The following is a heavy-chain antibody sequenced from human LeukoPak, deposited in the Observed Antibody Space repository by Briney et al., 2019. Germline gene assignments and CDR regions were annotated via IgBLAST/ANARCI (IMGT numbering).Heavy chain of an antibody. CDR1: GGSISCGDYY. J-gene: IGHJ4*02. Sequence: TSETLSLTCTVSGGSISCGDYYWSWIRKPPGKGLEWIGYIYYSGSTYYNPSLKSRVTISVDTSKNQFSLKLSSVTAADTAVYYCARGRVVPAAVDYWGQGTLVTVSS. CDR2: IYYSGST. V-gene: IGHV4-30-4*08. CDR3: ARGRVVPAAVDY. D-gene: IGHD2-2*01.